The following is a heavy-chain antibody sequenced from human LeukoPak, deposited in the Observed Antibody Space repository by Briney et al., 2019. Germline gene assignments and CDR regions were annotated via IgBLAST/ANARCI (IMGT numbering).Heavy chain of an antibody. D-gene: IGHD4/OR15-4a*01. CDR3: VKESGFMVAPSSAFDI. CDR2: ISRNGGST. V-gene: IGHV3-64D*06. J-gene: IGHJ3*02. Sequence: GGSLRLSCSASGFTFNSYPVHWVRQAPGKGLEYVSGISRNGGSTSYADSVKGRFTISRDNSKNTLYLQMSSLRAEDTAVYYCVKESGFMVAPSSAFDIWGQGTMVTVSS. CDR1: GFTFNSYP.